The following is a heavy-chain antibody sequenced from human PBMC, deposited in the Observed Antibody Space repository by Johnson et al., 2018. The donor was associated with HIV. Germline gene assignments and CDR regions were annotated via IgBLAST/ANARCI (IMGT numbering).Heavy chain of an antibody. V-gene: IGHV3-11*01. Sequence: QVQLVESGGGLVKPGGSLRLSCAASGFTFSDYYMSWIRQAPGKGLEWVSYISMSGRTIYYADSVKGRFTISRDNAKNSLYLQMNSLRAEDTAVYYCARDDDYGGMVGTLKDAFDIWGQGTMLTVSS. D-gene: IGHD4-23*01. CDR2: ISMSGRTI. CDR3: ARDDDYGGMVGTLKDAFDI. J-gene: IGHJ3*02. CDR1: GFTFSDYY.